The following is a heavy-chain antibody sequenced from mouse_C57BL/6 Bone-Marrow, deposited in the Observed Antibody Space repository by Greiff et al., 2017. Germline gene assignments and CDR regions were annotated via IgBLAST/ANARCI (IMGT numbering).Heavy chain of an antibody. CDR2: IDPSDSYT. D-gene: IGHD2-4*01. J-gene: IGHJ1*03. Sequence: VQLQEPGAELVRPGTSVKLSCKASGYTFTSYWMHWVKQRPGQGLAWIGVIDPSDSYTNYNQKFKGKATLTVDTSSSTAYMQLSSLTSEDSAVYYCARDYDYDDWYFDVWGTGTTVTVSS. V-gene: IGHV1-59*01. CDR3: ARDYDYDDWYFDV. CDR1: GYTFTSYW.